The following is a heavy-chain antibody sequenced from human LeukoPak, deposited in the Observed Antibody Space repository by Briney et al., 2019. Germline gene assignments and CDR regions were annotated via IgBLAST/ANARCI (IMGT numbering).Heavy chain of an antibody. D-gene: IGHD3-22*01. Sequence: SETLSLTCTVSGGPISSGGYYWSWLRQHPGKGLEWIGYIYYSGSTYYNPSLKSRVTISVDTSKNQFSLKLSSVTAADTAVYYCAREVVPYYDSSGYFDYWGQGTLVTVSS. CDR3: AREVVPYYDSSGYFDY. J-gene: IGHJ4*02. V-gene: IGHV4-31*03. CDR2: IYYSGST. CDR1: GGPISSGGYY.